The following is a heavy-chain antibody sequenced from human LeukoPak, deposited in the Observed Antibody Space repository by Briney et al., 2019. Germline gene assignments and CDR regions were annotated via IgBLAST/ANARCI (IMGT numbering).Heavy chain of an antibody. CDR1: GFTFSSYA. D-gene: IGHD5-12*01. Sequence: GGSLRLSCAASGFTFSSYAMNWVRQAPGKGLEWVSGISGSGGSTYYADPVKGRFTISRGNSKNTLYLQMNSLRAEDTAVYYCVKADSGYDLLFDYWGQGTLVTVSS. V-gene: IGHV3-23*01. CDR3: VKADSGYDLLFDY. CDR2: ISGSGGST. J-gene: IGHJ4*02.